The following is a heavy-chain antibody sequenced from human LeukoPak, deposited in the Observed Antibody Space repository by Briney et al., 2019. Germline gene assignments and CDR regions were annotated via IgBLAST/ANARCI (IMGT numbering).Heavy chain of an antibody. Sequence: ASVKVSCKVSGYTLTELSMHWVRQAPGKGLEWMGGFDPEDGETIYAQKFQGRVTMTRDTSISTAYMELSRLRSDDTAVYYCARAPYYYGSGSLEIDYWGQGTLVTVSS. CDR1: GYTLTELS. J-gene: IGHJ4*02. V-gene: IGHV1-24*01. D-gene: IGHD3-10*01. CDR2: FDPEDGET. CDR3: ARAPYYYGSGSLEIDY.